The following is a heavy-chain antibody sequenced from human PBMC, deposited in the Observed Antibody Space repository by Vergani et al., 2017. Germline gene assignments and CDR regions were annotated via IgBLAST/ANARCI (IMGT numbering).Heavy chain of an antibody. CDR1: GGSISSYY. J-gene: IGHJ4*02. Sequence: QVQLQESGPGLVKPSETLSLTCTVSGGSISSYYWSWIRQPAGKGLEWIGRIYTSGSTNYNPSLKSRVTMSVDTSKNQFSLKLSSVTAADTAVYYCARDRWLVNWGYXFDYWGQGTLVTVSS. CDR3: ARDRWLVNWGYXFDY. V-gene: IGHV4-4*07. CDR2: IYTSGST. D-gene: IGHD6-19*01.